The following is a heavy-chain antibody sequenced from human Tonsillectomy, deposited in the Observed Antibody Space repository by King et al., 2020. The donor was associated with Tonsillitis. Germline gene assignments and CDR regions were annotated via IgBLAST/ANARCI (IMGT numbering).Heavy chain of an antibody. D-gene: IGHD2-21*02. J-gene: IGHJ4*02. Sequence: VPLQESGPGLVKSSQTLSLTCTVSGGSISSGSYYWSWIRQPAGKGLEWIGRINTSGSTNYNPSLKSRVTISIDTSKNQFSLKLSSVAAADTAVYYCAREACGGDCYPDYWGQGTLVTVSS. CDR1: GGSISSGSYY. CDR2: INTSGST. CDR3: AREACGGDCYPDY. V-gene: IGHV4-61*02.